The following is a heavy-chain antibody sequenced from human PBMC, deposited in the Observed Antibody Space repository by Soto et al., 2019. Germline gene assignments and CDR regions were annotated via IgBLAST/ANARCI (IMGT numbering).Heavy chain of an antibody. Sequence: PSETLSLTCFVSGYSITAGGYYWSWIRPHPGKGLEWIGSFYSSGSIIYNPSLRSRVSISGDTSSTQFSMSLTSVTAADTARYYCARMYSSGSGWFHPWGQGTLVTVSS. CDR1: GYSITAGGYY. D-gene: IGHD6-19*01. CDR3: ARMYSSGSGWFHP. CDR2: FYSSGSI. V-gene: IGHV4-31*03. J-gene: IGHJ5*02.